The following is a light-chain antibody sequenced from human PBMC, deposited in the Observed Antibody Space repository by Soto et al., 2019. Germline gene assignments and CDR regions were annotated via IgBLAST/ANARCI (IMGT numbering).Light chain of an antibody. CDR1: QSVTSGY. CDR3: QQYGISPPWT. V-gene: IGKV3-20*01. Sequence: EIVLTQSPGTLSLSPGERATLSCRASQSVTSGYLAWYQQRPGQAPRLLIYGASSRATGIPDRFSGSESGTDFTLTISRREPEDSAVYYCQQYGISPPWTFGQGTKVEIK. J-gene: IGKJ1*01. CDR2: GAS.